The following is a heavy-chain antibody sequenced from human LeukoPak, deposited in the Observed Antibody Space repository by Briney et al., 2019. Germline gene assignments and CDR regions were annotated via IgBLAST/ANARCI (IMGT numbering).Heavy chain of an antibody. J-gene: IGHJ4*02. CDR1: GFTFRNYA. CDR2: ISGSGGST. Sequence: GGSLRLSCAASGFTFRNYAMTWVRQAPGKGLEWVSAISGSGGSTYYADSVKGRFTISRDNSKNTLYLQMNSLRAEDTAVYYCAKEVTIFGVVSDYWGQGTLVTVSS. CDR3: AKEVTIFGVVSDY. V-gene: IGHV3-23*01. D-gene: IGHD3-3*01.